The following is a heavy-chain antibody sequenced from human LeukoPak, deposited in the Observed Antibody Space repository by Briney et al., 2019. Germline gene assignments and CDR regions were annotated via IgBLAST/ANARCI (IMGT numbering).Heavy chain of an antibody. CDR3: AGKVPKKGWFDP. CDR1: GASNNSFY. Sequence: SETLSLTCIVSGASNNSFYWSWLRQPPGKGLEWIGYTHPSGNSNYSPSLKSRVTISVDTSTNQFPLRLKSVTAADTAVYYCAGKVPKKGWFDPWGQGTLVTVSS. V-gene: IGHV4-4*09. CDR2: THPSGNS. J-gene: IGHJ5*02.